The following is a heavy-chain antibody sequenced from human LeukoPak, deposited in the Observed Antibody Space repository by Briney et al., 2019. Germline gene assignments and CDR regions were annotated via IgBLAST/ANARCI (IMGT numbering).Heavy chain of an antibody. CDR1: GGSISSGDYY. V-gene: IGHV4-30-4*01. CDR2: IYHSGST. D-gene: IGHD5-18*01. Sequence: SETLSLTGTVSGGSISSGDYYWSWIRQPPGKGLEWIGYIYHSGSTYYNPSLKSRVTISVDTSKNQFSLKLSSVTAADTAVYYCARDRGYTYGVDYWGQGTLVTVSS. J-gene: IGHJ4*02. CDR3: ARDRGYTYGVDY.